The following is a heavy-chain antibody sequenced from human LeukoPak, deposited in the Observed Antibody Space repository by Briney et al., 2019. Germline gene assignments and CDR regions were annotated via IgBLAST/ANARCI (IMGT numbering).Heavy chain of an antibody. D-gene: IGHD4-17*01. V-gene: IGHV4-34*01. CDR3: AREALGITATTRSFDY. CDR1: GGSFSGYY. J-gene: IGHJ4*02. CDR2: INHSGST. Sequence: PSETLSLTCAVYGGSFSGYYWSWIRQPPGKGLEWIGEINHSGSTNYNPSLKSRVTISVDTSKNQFSLKLSSVTAADTAVYYCAREALGITATTRSFDYWGQGTLVTVSS.